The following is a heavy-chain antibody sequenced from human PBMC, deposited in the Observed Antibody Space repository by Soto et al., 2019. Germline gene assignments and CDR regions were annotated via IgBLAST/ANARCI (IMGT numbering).Heavy chain of an antibody. CDR3: ASRDCSGGSCYSDHDAFDI. J-gene: IGHJ3*02. V-gene: IGHV1-69*02. D-gene: IGHD2-15*01. CDR2: IIPILGIA. CDR1: GGTFSSYT. Sequence: SVKVSCKASGGTFSSYTISWVRQAPGQGLEWMGRIIPILGIANYAQKFQGRVTITADKSTSTAYMELSSLRSEDTAVYYCASRDCSGGSCYSDHDAFDIWGQGTMVTVSS.